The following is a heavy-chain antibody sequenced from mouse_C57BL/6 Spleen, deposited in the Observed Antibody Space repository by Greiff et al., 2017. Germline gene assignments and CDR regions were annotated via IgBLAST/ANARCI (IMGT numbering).Heavy chain of an antibody. CDR2: INPNNGGT. CDR3: ARDYYGSGAWFAY. Sequence: VQLKQSGPELVKPGASVKISCKASGYTFTDYYMNWVKQSHGKSLEWIGDINPNNGGTSYNQKFKGKATLTVDKSSSTAYMELRSLTSEDSAVYYCARDYYGSGAWFAYWGQGTLVTVSA. V-gene: IGHV1-26*01. CDR1: GYTFTDYY. J-gene: IGHJ3*01. D-gene: IGHD1-1*01.